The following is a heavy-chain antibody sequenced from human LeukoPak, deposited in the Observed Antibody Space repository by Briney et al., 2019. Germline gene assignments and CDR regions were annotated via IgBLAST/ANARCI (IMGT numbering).Heavy chain of an antibody. CDR1: GLTFSDYY. CDR3: ARWDSSGCLDY. V-gene: IGHV3-11*01. D-gene: IGHD3-22*01. Sequence: PGGSLRLSCAASGLTFSDYYMSWIRQAPGKGLEWVSYISSSGTTIYYADSVKGRFTMSRDNAKNSLYLQMNSLRAEDTAVYFCARWDSSGCLDYWGQGTLVTVSS. CDR2: ISSSGTTI. J-gene: IGHJ4*02.